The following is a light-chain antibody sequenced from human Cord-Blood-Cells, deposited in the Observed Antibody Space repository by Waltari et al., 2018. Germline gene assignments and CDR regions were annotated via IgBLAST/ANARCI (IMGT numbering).Light chain of an antibody. J-gene: IGKJ2*01. CDR1: QSVLYSSNNKNY. Sequence: DIVMTQSPDSLAVSLGERATINCKSRQSVLYSSNNKNYLAWYQQKPGQPPKLLIYWASTRESGVPDRFSGSGSGTDFTLTISSLQAEDVEVYYCQQYYSTPYTFGQGTKLEIK. CDR2: WAS. CDR3: QQYYSTPYT. V-gene: IGKV4-1*01.